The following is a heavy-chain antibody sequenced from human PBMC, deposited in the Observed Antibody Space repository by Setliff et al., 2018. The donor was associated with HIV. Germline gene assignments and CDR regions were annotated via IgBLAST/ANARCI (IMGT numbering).Heavy chain of an antibody. D-gene: IGHD3-3*01. V-gene: IGHV1-2*02. Sequence: ASVKVSCKASGYTFTGYYMHWVRQAPGQGLEWMGWINPNSGGTNYAQKFQGRVTMTRDTSISTAYMELSRLRSDDTAVYYCARGGTIFGVVISDYYYMDVWGKGTTVTVSS. CDR1: GYTFTGYY. J-gene: IGHJ6*03. CDR3: ARGGTIFGVVISDYYYMDV. CDR2: INPNSGGT.